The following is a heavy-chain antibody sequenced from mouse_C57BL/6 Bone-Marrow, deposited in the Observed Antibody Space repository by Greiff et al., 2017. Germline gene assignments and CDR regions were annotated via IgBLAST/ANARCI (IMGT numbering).Heavy chain of an antibody. CDR3: AREEENYYGSSYVWVYFDY. Sequence: EVQLQQSGPELVKPGASVKISCKASGYTFTDYYMNWVKQSHGKSLEWIGDINPNNGGTSYNQKFKGKATLTVDKSSSTAYMELRSLTSEDSAVYYCAREEENYYGSSYVWVYFDYWGQGTTLTVSS. CDR1: GYTFTDYY. J-gene: IGHJ2*01. V-gene: IGHV1-26*01. CDR2: INPNNGGT. D-gene: IGHD1-1*01.